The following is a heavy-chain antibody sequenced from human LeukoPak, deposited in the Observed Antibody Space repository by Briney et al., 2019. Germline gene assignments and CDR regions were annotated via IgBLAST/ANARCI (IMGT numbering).Heavy chain of an antibody. D-gene: IGHD6-6*01. CDR3: ARERARTPYFDY. CDR1: GYTFTSYG. CDR2: VSAYNGNT. V-gene: IGHV1-18*01. Sequence: ASVKVSCKASGYTFTSYGISWVRQAPGQGLEWMGWVSAYNGNTNYAQKLQGRVTMTTDTSTSTAYMELRSLRSDDTAVYYCARERARTPYFDYWGQGTLVTVSS. J-gene: IGHJ4*02.